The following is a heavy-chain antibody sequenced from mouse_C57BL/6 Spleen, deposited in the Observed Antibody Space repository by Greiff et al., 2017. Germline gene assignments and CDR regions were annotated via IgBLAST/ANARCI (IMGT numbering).Heavy chain of an antibody. D-gene: IGHD1-1*01. Sequence: EVKLMESGGGLVQPGESLKLSCESNEYEFPSHDMSWVRKTPEKRLELVAAINSDGGSTYYPATMERRFIISRDNTKQTLYLQMSSLRSEDTALYYCARLDGRYGSSYGYFDVWGTGTTVTVSS. J-gene: IGHJ1*03. CDR2: INSDGGST. V-gene: IGHV5-2*01. CDR3: ARLDGRYGSSYGYFDV. CDR1: EYEFPSHD.